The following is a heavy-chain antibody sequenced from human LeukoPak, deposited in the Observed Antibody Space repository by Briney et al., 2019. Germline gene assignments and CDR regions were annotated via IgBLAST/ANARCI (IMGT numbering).Heavy chain of an antibody. J-gene: IGHJ4*02. CDR3: ARARGLQWLVQGGEFDY. D-gene: IGHD6-19*01. CDR1: GFTFSSYS. V-gene: IGHV3-21*01. Sequence: GGSLRLSCAASGFTFSSYSMNWVRQAPGKGLEWVSSISSSSSYIYYADSVKGRFTISRDNAKNSLYLQMNSLRAEDTAVYYCARARGLQWLVQGGEFDYWGQGTLVTVSS. CDR2: ISSSSSYI.